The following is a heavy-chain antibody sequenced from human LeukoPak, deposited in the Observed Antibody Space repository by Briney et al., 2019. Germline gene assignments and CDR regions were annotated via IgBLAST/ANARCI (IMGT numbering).Heavy chain of an antibody. CDR2: ISGSGVTT. CDR3: ARDYGDYTKGWNLRDF. CDR1: GFTFSDYY. V-gene: IGHV3-23*01. Sequence: GGSLRLSCAASGFTFSDYYMSWVRQPPGKGLEWVSSISGSGVTTYYADFVKGRFTISRDNSKNMMNLQMNSLRAEDTAVYYCARDYGDYTKGWNLRDFWGQGTLVTVSS. D-gene: IGHD4-17*01. J-gene: IGHJ4*02.